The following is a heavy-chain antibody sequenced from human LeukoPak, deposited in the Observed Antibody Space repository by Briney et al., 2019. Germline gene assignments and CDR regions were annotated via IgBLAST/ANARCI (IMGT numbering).Heavy chain of an antibody. Sequence: SETLSLTCAVYGGSFSGYYWSWIRQPPGKGLEWIGEINHSGSTNYNPSLKSRVTISVDTSKNQFSLKLSSLTAADTAMYYCARGGRGNSDFDYWGQGSLVSVSS. D-gene: IGHD2/OR15-2a*01. V-gene: IGHV4-34*01. CDR2: INHSGST. J-gene: IGHJ4*02. CDR1: GGSFSGYY. CDR3: ARGGRGNSDFDY.